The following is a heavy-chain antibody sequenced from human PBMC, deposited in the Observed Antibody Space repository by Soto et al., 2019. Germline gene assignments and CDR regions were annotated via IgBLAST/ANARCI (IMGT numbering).Heavy chain of an antibody. Sequence: ASVKGSCKASGGTFSSYTISWLRQAPGQGLEWMGRIIPILGIANYAQKFQGRVTITADKSTSTAYMELSSLRSEDTAVYYCARVREPHWFDPWGQGTLVTVSS. CDR3: ARVREPHWFDP. CDR1: GGTFSSYT. V-gene: IGHV1-69*02. J-gene: IGHJ5*02. CDR2: IIPILGIA.